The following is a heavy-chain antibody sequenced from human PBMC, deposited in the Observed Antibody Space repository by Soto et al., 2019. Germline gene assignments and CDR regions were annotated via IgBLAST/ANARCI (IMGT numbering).Heavy chain of an antibody. J-gene: IGHJ4*02. V-gene: IGHV3-23*01. D-gene: IGHD5-18*01. CDR3: AKRYRPRGYSYGNFDD. Sequence: GGSLRLSCAASGFTFSSYAMSWVRQAPGKGLEWVSAISGSGGSTYNADSVKGRFTISRDNSKNTLYLQMNSLRAEDTAVYYCAKRYRPRGYSYGNFDDWGQGTLVNVSS. CDR1: GFTFSSYA. CDR2: ISGSGGST.